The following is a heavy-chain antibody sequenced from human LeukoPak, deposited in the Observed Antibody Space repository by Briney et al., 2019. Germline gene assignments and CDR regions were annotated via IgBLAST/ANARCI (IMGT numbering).Heavy chain of an antibody. D-gene: IGHD2-8*01. CDR3: ARERYCTNGVCPGDAFDI. V-gene: IGHV4-34*01. CDR1: GGSFSGYY. Sequence: PSETLSLTCAVYGGSFSGYYWSWIRQPPGKGLEWIGEINHSGSTNYNPSLKSRVTISVDTSKNQFSLKLSSVTAADTAVYYCARERYCTNGVCPGDAFDIWGQGTMVTVSS. CDR2: INHSGST. J-gene: IGHJ3*02.